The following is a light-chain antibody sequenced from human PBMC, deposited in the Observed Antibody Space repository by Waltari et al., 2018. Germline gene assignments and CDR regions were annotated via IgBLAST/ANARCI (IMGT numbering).Light chain of an antibody. CDR3: QQRSNWLT. V-gene: IGKV3-11*01. CDR2: AAS. J-gene: IGKJ4*01. Sequence: EIVLTQSPATLSLSPGERATLSCRASQSVSSYLAWYQQKPGQAPRLLIYAASNRATGIPARFSGSVSGTDFTLTISSLEPEDFAVYYCQQRSNWLTFGGGTKVEIK. CDR1: QSVSSY.